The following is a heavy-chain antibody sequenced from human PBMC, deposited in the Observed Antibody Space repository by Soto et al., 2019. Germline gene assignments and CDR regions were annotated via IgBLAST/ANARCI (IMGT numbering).Heavy chain of an antibody. CDR1: GFTFSSYA. V-gene: IGHV3-30-3*01. J-gene: IGHJ6*02. D-gene: IGHD2-15*01. CDR3: ARMASFYCSGGSCYPTYGMDV. CDR2: ISYDGSNK. Sequence: QVQLVESGGGVVQPGRSLRLSCAASGFTFSSYAMHWVRQAPGKGLEWVAVISYDGSNKYYADSVKGRFTISRDNSKNTWYLQINSLRAEDTAVYYCARMASFYCSGGSCYPTYGMDVWGQGTTVTVSS.